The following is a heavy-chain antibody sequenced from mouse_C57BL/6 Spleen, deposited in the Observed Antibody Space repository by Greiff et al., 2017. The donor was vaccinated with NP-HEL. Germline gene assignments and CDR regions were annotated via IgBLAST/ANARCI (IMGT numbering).Heavy chain of an antibody. CDR1: GYAFSSSW. CDR3: ASYYYGSSVYYAMDY. Sequence: VQLQQSGPELVKPGASVKISCKASGYAFSSSWMNWVKQRPGKGLEWIGRIYPGDGDTNYNGKFKGKATLTADKSSSTAYMQLSSLTSEDSAVYFCASYYYGSSVYYAMDYWGQGTSVTVSS. J-gene: IGHJ4*01. V-gene: IGHV1-82*01. CDR2: IYPGDGDT. D-gene: IGHD1-1*01.